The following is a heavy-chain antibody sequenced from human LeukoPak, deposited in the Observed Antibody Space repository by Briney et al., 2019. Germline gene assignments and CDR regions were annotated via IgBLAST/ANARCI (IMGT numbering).Heavy chain of an antibody. CDR3: AKEAVAGYYYYYMDV. CDR2: ISGSAGST. V-gene: IGHV3-23*01. D-gene: IGHD6-19*01. J-gene: IGHJ6*03. Sequence: GGSLRLSCAVSGFTFSSYAMSWVREAPGKGLEWVSLISGSAGSTYYADSVKGRFTISRDNSKNTLYLQMNSLRPEDTAVYYCAKEAVAGYYYYYMDVWGKGTTVTVSS. CDR1: GFTFSSYA.